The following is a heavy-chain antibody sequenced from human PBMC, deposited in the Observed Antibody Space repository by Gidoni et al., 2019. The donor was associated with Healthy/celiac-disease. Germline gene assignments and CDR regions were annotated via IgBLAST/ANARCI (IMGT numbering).Heavy chain of an antibody. D-gene: IGHD3-22*01. J-gene: IGHJ3*02. Sequence: QVQLVESGGGVVQPGRSLRLSGAASGFTFSSYASHWVRQAPGKGLEWVAVISYDGSNKYYADSVKGRFTISRDNSKNTLYLQMNSLRAEDTAVYYCARVPGLLLREGAFDIWGQGTMVTVSS. CDR2: ISYDGSNK. V-gene: IGHV3-30*04. CDR1: GFTFSSYA. CDR3: ARVPGLLLREGAFDI.